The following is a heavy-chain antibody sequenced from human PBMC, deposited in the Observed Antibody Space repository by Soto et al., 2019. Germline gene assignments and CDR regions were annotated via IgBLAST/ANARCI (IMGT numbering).Heavy chain of an antibody. V-gene: IGHV1-69*13. Sequence: SVKISCKASGGTFSSYAISWVRQAPGQGLEWMGGIIPIFGTANYAQKFQGRVTITADESTSTAYMELSSLRSEDTAVYYCARAEEYYYYGMEVWGQGTTVTVSS. CDR2: IIPIFGTA. CDR3: ARAEEYYYYGMEV. CDR1: GGTFSSYA. J-gene: IGHJ6*02.